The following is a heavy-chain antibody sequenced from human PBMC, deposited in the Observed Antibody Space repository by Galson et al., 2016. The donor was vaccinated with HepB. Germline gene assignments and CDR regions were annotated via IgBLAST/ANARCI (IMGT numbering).Heavy chain of an antibody. V-gene: IGHV4-4*02. D-gene: IGHD3-22*01. CDR2: IYQSGRK. CDR3: ASSFDRSGFYYLH. CDR1: GGSISSTNW. J-gene: IGHJ4*02. Sequence: SETLSLTCAVSGGSISSTNWWIWVRQSPGKGLEWIGEIYQSGRKEYNPSLNGRVTMSIDQSDNYLSLEVRSVTAADTAVYYCASSFDRSGFYYLHWGRGILVTVSS.